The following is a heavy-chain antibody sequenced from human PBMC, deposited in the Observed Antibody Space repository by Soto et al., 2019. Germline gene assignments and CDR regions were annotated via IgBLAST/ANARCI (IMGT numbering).Heavy chain of an antibody. CDR1: GGSISSYY. Sequence: PSETLSLTCTVSGGSISSYYWSWIRQPPGKGLEWIGYIYYSGSTNYNPSLKSRVTISVDTSKNQFSLKLSSVTAADTAVYYCAGRQAVAGRGGWFDPWGQGTLVTVSS. CDR2: IYYSGST. J-gene: IGHJ5*02. D-gene: IGHD6-19*01. CDR3: AGRQAVAGRGGWFDP. V-gene: IGHV4-59*01.